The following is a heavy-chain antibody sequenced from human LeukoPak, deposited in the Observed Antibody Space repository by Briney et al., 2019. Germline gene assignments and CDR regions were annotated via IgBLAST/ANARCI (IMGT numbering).Heavy chain of an antibody. D-gene: IGHD2-2*01. V-gene: IGHV4-59*08. CDR3: AGPAIPYASHFI. CDR1: GGSISSYY. CDR2: IYYSGST. Sequence: SETLSLTCTVSGGSISSYYWSWVRQPPGKGLEWIGYIYYSGSTNYNPSLKSRVTISVDTSKNQFSLRLSSVTATDPAVYYWAGPAIPYASHFIWGQGTLVTVSS. J-gene: IGHJ4*02.